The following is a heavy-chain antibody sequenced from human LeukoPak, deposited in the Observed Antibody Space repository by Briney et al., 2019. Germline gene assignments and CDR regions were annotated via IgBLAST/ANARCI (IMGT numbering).Heavy chain of an antibody. CDR2: IYSGGST. CDR3: ARDRHDYGGNSPWFDP. J-gene: IGHJ5*02. D-gene: IGHD4-23*01. V-gene: IGHV3-53*01. Sequence: PGGSLRLSCAASGFTVSSNYMSWVRQAPGKGLEWVSVIYSGGSTYYADSVKGRFTISRDNSKNTLYLQMNSLRAEDTAVYYCARDRHDYGGNSPWFDPWGQGTLVTVSS. CDR1: GFTVSSNY.